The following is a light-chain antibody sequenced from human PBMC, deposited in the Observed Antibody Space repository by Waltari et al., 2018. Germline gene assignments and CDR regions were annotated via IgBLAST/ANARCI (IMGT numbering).Light chain of an antibody. CDR1: QSVNWY. J-gene: IGKJ4*01. CDR3: QQRRNWPLT. V-gene: IGKV3-11*01. Sequence: EIVLTQSPATLSLSPGERATLSCRASQSVNWYLAWYQQRPGQAPRLLIYDTSNRATGIPARFSGSGSETDFTLTISSLEPDDPAVYYCQQRRNWPLTFGGGTKVEIK. CDR2: DTS.